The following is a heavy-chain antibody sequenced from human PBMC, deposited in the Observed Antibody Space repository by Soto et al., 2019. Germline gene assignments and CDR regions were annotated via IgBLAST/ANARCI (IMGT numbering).Heavy chain of an antibody. J-gene: IGHJ4*02. Sequence: SETLSLTCAVYGGSFSGYYGSWVRQPPGKGLEWIGEINHSGSTNYNRSLKSRVTISVDTSKNQFSLKLSSVTAADTAVYYCARENYYDSSGYPDYWGQGTLVTVSS. V-gene: IGHV4-34*01. CDR3: ARENYYDSSGYPDY. CDR1: GGSFSGYY. D-gene: IGHD3-22*01. CDR2: INHSGST.